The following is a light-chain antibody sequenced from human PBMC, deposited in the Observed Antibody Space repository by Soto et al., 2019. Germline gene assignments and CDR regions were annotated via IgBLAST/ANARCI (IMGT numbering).Light chain of an antibody. CDR2: RAS. Sequence: EIVMTQSPATLSVSPGERVTLSCRASQNVTSNLAWYQQKPGQAPRLLIYRASTRATAIADRFSGSGSGTEFTLTIGGLQSEDFAVYYCQQYNNWPPITFGQGTRLEIK. J-gene: IGKJ5*01. V-gene: IGKV3-15*01. CDR3: QQYNNWPPIT. CDR1: QNVTSN.